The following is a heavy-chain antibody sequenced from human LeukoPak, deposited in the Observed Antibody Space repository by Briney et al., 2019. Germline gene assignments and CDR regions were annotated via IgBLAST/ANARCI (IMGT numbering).Heavy chain of an antibody. CDR2: IIPIFGTA. CDR3: ARGDILTGTDFDY. D-gene: IGHD3-9*01. Sequence: ASVKVSCKASGGTFSSYAISWVRQAPGQGLEWMGRIIPIFGTANYAQKFQGRVTITTDESTSTAYMELSSLRSEDTAVYYCARGDILTGTDFDYWGQGTLVTVSS. V-gene: IGHV1-69*05. CDR1: GGTFSSYA. J-gene: IGHJ4*02.